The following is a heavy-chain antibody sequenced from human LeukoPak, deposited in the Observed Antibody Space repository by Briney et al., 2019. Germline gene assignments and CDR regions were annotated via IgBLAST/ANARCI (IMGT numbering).Heavy chain of an antibody. CDR2: IYYSGST. J-gene: IGHJ4*02. Sequence: SETLSLTCTVSGYSISSGYYWSWIRQPPAKGLEWIGYIYYSGSTNYNPSLKSRVTISVDASKNQFSLKLSSVTAADTAVYYCARQGMSGYSSGLSHWGQGTLVTVSS. D-gene: IGHD6-19*01. V-gene: IGHV4-59*08. CDR3: ARQGMSGYSSGLSH. CDR1: GYSISSGYY.